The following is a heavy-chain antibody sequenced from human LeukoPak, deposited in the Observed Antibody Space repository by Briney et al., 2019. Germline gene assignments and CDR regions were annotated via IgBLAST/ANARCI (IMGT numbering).Heavy chain of an antibody. Sequence: GGSLRLSCAASGFKFSDYYMSWIRQAPGKGLEWLAYISIGGSTIYYADSVKGRFTISRDNAKNSLFLQMNSLRVDDTAGYFCAREGPIAVAGTFDFWGQGTLVTVSS. CDR3: AREGPIAVAGTFDF. CDR2: ISIGGSTI. V-gene: IGHV3-11*01. CDR1: GFKFSDYY. J-gene: IGHJ4*02. D-gene: IGHD6-19*01.